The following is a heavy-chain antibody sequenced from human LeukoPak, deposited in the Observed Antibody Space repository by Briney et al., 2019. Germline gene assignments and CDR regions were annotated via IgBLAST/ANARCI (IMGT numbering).Heavy chain of an antibody. V-gene: IGHV1-18*01. CDR2: ISAYNGNT. J-gene: IGHJ4*02. CDR1: GYTFTSYG. CDR3: ARDIVATIPSNYFDY. Sequence: GASVNVSCKASGYTFTSYGISWVRQAPGQGLEWMGWISAYNGNTNYAQKLQGRVTMTTDTSTSTAYMELRSLRSDDTAVYYCARDIVATIPSNYFDYWGQGTLVTVSS. D-gene: IGHD5-12*01.